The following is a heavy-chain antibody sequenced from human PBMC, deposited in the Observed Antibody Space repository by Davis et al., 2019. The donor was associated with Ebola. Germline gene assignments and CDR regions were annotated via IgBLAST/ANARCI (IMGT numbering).Heavy chain of an antibody. CDR2: IKQDGSEK. J-gene: IGHJ6*02. V-gene: IGHV3-7*03. CDR1: GFTFSSYW. Sequence: ESLKISCAASGFTFSSYWMSWVRQAPGKGLEWVANIKQDGSEKYYVDSVKGRFTISRDNAKNSLYLQMNSLRAEDTAVYFCARVTENGMDVWGPGTTVTVSS. CDR3: ARVTENGMDV. D-gene: IGHD2-8*01.